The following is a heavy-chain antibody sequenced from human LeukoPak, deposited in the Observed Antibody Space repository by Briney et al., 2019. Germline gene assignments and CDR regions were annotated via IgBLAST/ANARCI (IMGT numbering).Heavy chain of an antibody. CDR1: GGTFSSYA. CDR2: IIPIFGTA. J-gene: IGHJ5*02. D-gene: IGHD3-10*01. V-gene: IGHV1-69*06. CDR3: ARDRDGSGSYLPDNNWFDP. Sequence: GASVKVSCKASGGTFSSYAISWVRQAPGQGLEWMGGIIPIFGTANYAQKFQGRVTITADKSTSTAYMELSSLRSEDTAVYYCARDRDGSGSYLPDNNWFDPWGQGTLVTVSS.